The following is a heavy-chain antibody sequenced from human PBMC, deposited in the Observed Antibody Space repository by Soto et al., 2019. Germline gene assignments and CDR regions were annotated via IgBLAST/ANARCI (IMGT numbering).Heavy chain of an antibody. D-gene: IGHD6-6*01. CDR3: ARRGSSSSARMDV. Sequence: ASVKVSCKASGYTLTGYYMHWVRQAPGQGLEWMGWINPNSGGTNYAQKFQGRVTMTRDTSISTAYMELSRLRSDDTAVYYCARRGSSSSARMDVWGQGTTVTVSS. J-gene: IGHJ6*02. V-gene: IGHV1-2*02. CDR1: GYTLTGYY. CDR2: INPNSGGT.